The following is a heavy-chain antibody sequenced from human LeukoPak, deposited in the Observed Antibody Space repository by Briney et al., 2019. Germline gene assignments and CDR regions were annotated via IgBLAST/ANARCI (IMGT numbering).Heavy chain of an antibody. V-gene: IGHV1-18*01. D-gene: IGHD4-23*01. CDR3: ARDPPEGEQWLASYGGNSGGWFDP. J-gene: IGHJ5*02. Sequence: VASVKVSCKASGYTFTSYGISWVRQAPGQGLEWMGWISAYNGNTNYAQKLQGRVTMTTDTSTSTAYMELRSLRSDDTAVYYCARDPPEGEQWLASYGGNSGGWFDPWGQGTLVTVSS. CDR1: GYTFTSYG. CDR2: ISAYNGNT.